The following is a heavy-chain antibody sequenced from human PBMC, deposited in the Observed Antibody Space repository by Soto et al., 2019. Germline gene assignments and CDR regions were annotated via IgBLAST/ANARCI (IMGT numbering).Heavy chain of an antibody. CDR2: ISGSGGST. CDR3: AKRPPGLYFDY. J-gene: IGHJ4*02. V-gene: IGHV3-23*01. CDR1: GFTFSSYA. Sequence: GGSLRLSCAASGFTFSSYALNWVRQAPGKGLEWVSVISGSGGSTYYADSVKGRFTISRDNSKNTLYLQMNSLRAEDTAVYDGAKRPPGLYFDYWGQGTLVNVSS.